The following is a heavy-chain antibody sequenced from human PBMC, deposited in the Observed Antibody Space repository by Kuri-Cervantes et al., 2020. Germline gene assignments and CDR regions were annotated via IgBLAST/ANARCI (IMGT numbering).Heavy chain of an antibody. V-gene: IGHV4-59*08. Sequence: GSLRLSCTVSGGSISSYYWSWIRQPPGKGLEWIGYIYYSGSTNYNPSLKSRVTISVDTSKNQFSLKLSSVTDADTAVYYCARNTDSSGYYGLSYWGQGTLVTVSS. J-gene: IGHJ4*02. CDR3: ARNTDSSGYYGLSY. CDR1: GGSISSYY. D-gene: IGHD3-22*01. CDR2: IYYSGST.